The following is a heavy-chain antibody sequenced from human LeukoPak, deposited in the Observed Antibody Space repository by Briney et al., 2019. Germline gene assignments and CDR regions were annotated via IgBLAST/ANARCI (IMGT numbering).Heavy chain of an antibody. V-gene: IGHV4-59*01. D-gene: IGHD4-17*01. CDR1: GVSISSYY. CDR2: IYYSGST. CDR3: ARASGVRDYGTYYYYGMDV. Sequence: SETLSLTCTVSGVSISSYYWSWIRQPPGKGLEWIRYIYYSGSTNYNPSLKSRVTISVDTSKNQFSLKLTSVTAADTAVYYCARASGVRDYGTYYYYGMDVWGHGTTVTVSS. J-gene: IGHJ6*02.